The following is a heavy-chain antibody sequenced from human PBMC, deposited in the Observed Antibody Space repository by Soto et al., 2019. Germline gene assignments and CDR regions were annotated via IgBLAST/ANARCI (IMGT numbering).Heavy chain of an antibody. Sequence: ASVKVSCKASGYSFTTHGISWVRRAPGQGLEWMGWINPNSGGTNYAQKFQVWVTMTRDTSISTAYMELSRLRSDDTAVYYCARGLHDFWSGYYISYYYYGLDVWGQGTTVTVSS. D-gene: IGHD3-3*01. J-gene: IGHJ6*02. V-gene: IGHV1-2*04. CDR2: INPNSGGT. CDR3: ARGLHDFWSGYYISYYYYGLDV. CDR1: GYSFTTHG.